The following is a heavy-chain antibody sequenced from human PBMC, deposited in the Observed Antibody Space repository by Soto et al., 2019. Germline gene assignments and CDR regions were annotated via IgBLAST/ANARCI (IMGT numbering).Heavy chain of an antibody. CDR1: GYTFTSYD. CDR3: AREVATRFDP. CDR2: RNPNSGNT. D-gene: IGHD2-15*01. V-gene: IGHV1-8*01. Sequence: QVQLVQSGAEVKKPGASVKVSCKASGYTFTSYDINWVRQATGQGLEWMGWRNPNSGNTGYAQKFQGRVTMTRNTSIGTAYMERSGLKSEDTAVYYCAREVATRFDPWGQGTLVTVSS. J-gene: IGHJ5*02.